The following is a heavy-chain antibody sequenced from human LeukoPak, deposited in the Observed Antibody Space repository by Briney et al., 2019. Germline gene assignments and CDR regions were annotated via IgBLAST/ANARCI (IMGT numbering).Heavy chain of an antibody. CDR2: ISYGGSNK. Sequence: GGSLRLSCAASGFTFSSYGMHWVRQAPGKGLEWVAVISYGGSNKYYADSVKGRFTISRDNSKNTLYLQMNSLRAEDTAVYYCAKDLQSSAFDIWGQGTMVTVSS. V-gene: IGHV3-30*18. CDR3: AKDLQSSAFDI. D-gene: IGHD4-11*01. J-gene: IGHJ3*02. CDR1: GFTFSSYG.